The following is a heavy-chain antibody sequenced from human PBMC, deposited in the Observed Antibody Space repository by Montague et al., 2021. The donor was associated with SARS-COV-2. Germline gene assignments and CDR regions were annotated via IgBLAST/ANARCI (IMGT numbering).Heavy chain of an antibody. D-gene: IGHD2-8*01. J-gene: IGHJ6*02. CDR3: ARLLRSCSNGVCRTYYYYAMDV. V-gene: IGHV4-59*01. CDR2: IYYSGST. Sequence: SETLSLTCTVSGGSISGYYWSWIRQSPGKGLEWIGYIYYSGSTKYNPXXXSRVTVSVDRSKNQFSLKLSSVTPADTAVYYCARLLRSCSNGVCRTYYYYAMDVWGQGTTVPVSS. CDR1: GGSISGYY.